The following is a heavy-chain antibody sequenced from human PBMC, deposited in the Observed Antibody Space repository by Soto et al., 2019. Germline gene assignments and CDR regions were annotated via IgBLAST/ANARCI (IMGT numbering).Heavy chain of an antibody. CDR1: GYTFTNYG. V-gene: IGHV1-18*01. CDR3: ARDRGSVATGRYYNYGMEV. J-gene: IGHJ6*02. Sequence: ASVKVSCKALGYTFTNYGINWVRQAPGQGLEWMGWISGYSGYTNYAEKLQGRVTVTKDTSTSTAYLDLRSLRSDDTAVYYCARDRGSVATGRYYNYGMEVWGQGTTVTVSS. D-gene: IGHD5-12*01. CDR2: ISGYSGYT.